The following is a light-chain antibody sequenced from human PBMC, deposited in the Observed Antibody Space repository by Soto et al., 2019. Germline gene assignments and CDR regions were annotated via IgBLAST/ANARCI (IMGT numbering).Light chain of an antibody. CDR2: GAS. J-gene: IGKJ1*01. V-gene: IGKV3-15*01. CDR1: QSVNSN. CDR3: QHYNTWPWT. Sequence: TLSVSPGERSTLSCRASQSVNSNLAWYQQKPGQAPRVLIYGASTRATGIPDRFSGSGSGTEFILTISRVQSEDFAVYYCQHYNTWPWTFGQGTKVDIK.